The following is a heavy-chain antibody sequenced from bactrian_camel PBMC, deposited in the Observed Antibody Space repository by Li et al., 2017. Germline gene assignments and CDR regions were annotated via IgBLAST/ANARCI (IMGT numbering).Heavy chain of an antibody. D-gene: IGHD4*01. Sequence: VESGGGSVQAGETLRLSCAASGFTLANYELTWVRQAPGKRLEWVSTIDSSGRTNYTDSVAGRVIITRDNAENTLSLQMNSLKPEDTAMYYCATSAVFLPRSYWGQGTQVTVS. V-gene: IGHV3S40*01. CDR2: IDSSGRT. J-gene: IGHJ4*01. CDR3: ATSAVFLPRSY. CDR1: GFTLANYE.